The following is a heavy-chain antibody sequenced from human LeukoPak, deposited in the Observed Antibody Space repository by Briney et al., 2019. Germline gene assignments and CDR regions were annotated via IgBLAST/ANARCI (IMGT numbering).Heavy chain of an antibody. CDR3: AKVRAAAGDFFDY. D-gene: IGHD6-13*01. V-gene: IGHV3-23*01. Sequence: TGGSLRLSCAASGFTFSSYAMSWVRQAPGKGLECVSAISGSGGSTYYADSVKGRFTISRDNSKNTLYLQMNSLRAEDTAVYYCAKVRAAAGDFFDYWGQGTLVTVSS. CDR2: ISGSGGST. J-gene: IGHJ4*02. CDR1: GFTFSSYA.